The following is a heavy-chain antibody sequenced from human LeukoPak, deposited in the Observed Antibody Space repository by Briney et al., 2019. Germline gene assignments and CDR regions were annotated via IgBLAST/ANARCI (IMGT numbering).Heavy chain of an antibody. CDR3: ARDRYYDSSGYYFDY. J-gene: IGHJ4*02. V-gene: IGHV1-2*02. Sequence: ASVKVSCKASGYTFTGYYMHWVRQAPGQGLEWMGWINPNSGGTNYAQKFQGRVTMTRDTSISTAYMELSRLVSDDTAVYYCARDRYYDSSGYYFDYWGQGTLVTVSS. CDR1: GYTFTGYY. D-gene: IGHD3-22*01. CDR2: INPNSGGT.